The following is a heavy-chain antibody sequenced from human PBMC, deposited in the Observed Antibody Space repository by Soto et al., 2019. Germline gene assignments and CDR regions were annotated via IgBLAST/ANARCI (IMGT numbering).Heavy chain of an antibody. CDR2: VFYTGRA. D-gene: IGHD4-4*01. J-gene: IGHJ6*02. Sequence: SETLSLTFTVSGGSLGSYYWSWIRQPPLNVLEWIGYVFYTGRANYNASLKSRVSISLDTSNYQFSLKLSSVTAADTAVYYFARDGDGRMTTNPYYYNGMDVWGPGTTVTVSS. V-gene: IGHV4-59*01. CDR3: ARDGDGRMTTNPYYYNGMDV. CDR1: GGSLGSYY.